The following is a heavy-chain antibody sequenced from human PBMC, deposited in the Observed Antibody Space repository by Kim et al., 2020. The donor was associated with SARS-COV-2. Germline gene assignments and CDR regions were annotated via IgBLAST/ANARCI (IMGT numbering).Heavy chain of an antibody. CDR3: ARLESNSGVYYWFDP. CDR2: ISHSGNT. V-gene: IGHV4-4*02. J-gene: IGHJ5*02. D-gene: IGHD1-26*01. CDR1: GGSISSGTW. Sequence: SETLSLTCGVSGGSISSGTWWSCVRQPPGKGLEWIGVISHSGNTNYNPSLRSRITISVDKYKNQFSLSLNSVTAADTAVYYCARLESNSGVYYWFDPWGQGTLVTVSS.